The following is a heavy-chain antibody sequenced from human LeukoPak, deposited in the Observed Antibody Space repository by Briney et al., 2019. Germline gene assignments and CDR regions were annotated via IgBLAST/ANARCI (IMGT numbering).Heavy chain of an antibody. CDR3: ARDGRGDYYDSSGYTNDY. CDR1: GFTFSGYP. V-gene: IGHV3-30-3*01. Sequence: GKSLRLSCAASGFTFSGYPIHWVRQAPGKGLEWVAVISYDGSNKYYADSVKGRFTISRDNAKNSLYLQMNSLRAEDTAVYYCARDGRGDYYDSSGYTNDYWGQGTLVTVSS. J-gene: IGHJ4*02. CDR2: ISYDGSNK. D-gene: IGHD3-22*01.